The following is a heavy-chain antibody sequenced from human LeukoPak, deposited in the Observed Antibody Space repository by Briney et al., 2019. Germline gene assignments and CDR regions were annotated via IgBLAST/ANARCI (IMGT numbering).Heavy chain of an antibody. CDR3: AILKEDYYGSGSPYYFDY. J-gene: IGHJ4*02. CDR1: GGTFSSYA. CDR2: IILIFGTA. Sequence: ASVKVSCKASGGTFSSYAISWVRQAPGQGLEWMGGIILIFGTANYAQKFQGRVTITADESTSTAYMELSSLRSEDTAVYYCAILKEDYYGSGSPYYFDYWGQGTLVTVSS. V-gene: IGHV1-69*13. D-gene: IGHD3-10*01.